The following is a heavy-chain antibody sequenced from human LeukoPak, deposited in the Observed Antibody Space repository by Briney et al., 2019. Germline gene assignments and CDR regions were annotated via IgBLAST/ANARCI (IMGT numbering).Heavy chain of an antibody. D-gene: IGHD3-3*02. CDR1: GFTFSRFS. J-gene: IGHJ4*02. CDR2: IYFTGNHI. V-gene: IGHV3-21*01. CDR3: AREFSTVGNFDY. Sequence: GGSLRLSCATSGFTFSRFSMRWVRQAPGKGLEWVSSIYFTGNHISYADSVKGRFTISRDNANNAVYLQMNGLRAEDSAVYYCAREFSTVGNFDYWGQGTLVTVSS.